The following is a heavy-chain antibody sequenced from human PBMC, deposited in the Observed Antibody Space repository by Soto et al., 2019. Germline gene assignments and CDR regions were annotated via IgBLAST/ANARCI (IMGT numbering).Heavy chain of an antibody. CDR1: GFTFSSYG. Sequence: QVQLVESGGGVVQPGRSLRLSCAASGFTFSSYGMHWVRQAPGKGLEWVAVISYDGSNKYYADSVKGRFTISRDNSKNTLYLQMNGLRAEDTAVYYCAKGRPQTGTSTGYGMDVWGQGTTVTVSS. V-gene: IGHV3-30*18. D-gene: IGHD1-1*01. CDR3: AKGRPQTGTSTGYGMDV. J-gene: IGHJ6*02. CDR2: ISYDGSNK.